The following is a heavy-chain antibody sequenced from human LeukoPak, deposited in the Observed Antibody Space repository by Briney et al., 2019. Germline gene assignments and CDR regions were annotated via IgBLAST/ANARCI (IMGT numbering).Heavy chain of an antibody. Sequence: SETLSLTCAVSGSSISSSNWRRWVRPPAGKGLWWNGEIYHSGSINYNPSLKSRVTISVDKSKNQFSLKLSSVAAADTAVYYCATAYPNPMIVVGDDAFDIWGQGTMDTVSS. J-gene: IGHJ3*02. CDR2: IYHSGSI. CDR1: GSSISSSNW. CDR3: ATAYPNPMIVVGDDAFDI. D-gene: IGHD3-22*01. V-gene: IGHV4-4*02.